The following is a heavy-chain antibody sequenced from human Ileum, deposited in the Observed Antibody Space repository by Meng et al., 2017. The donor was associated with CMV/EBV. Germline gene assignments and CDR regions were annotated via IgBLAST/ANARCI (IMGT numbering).Heavy chain of an antibody. V-gene: IGHV4-39*07. CDR3: AVLTKFYYVNSRYYIQNAFDI. CDR1: GGSISVSTYY. Sequence: SETLSLTCTVSGGSISVSTYYWGWIRQPPGKGLEWIGSIFYSGSTYYNPSLKSRLTISVDTSKNQFSLKLSSVTAADTAVYYCAVLTKFYYVNSRYYIQNAFDIWGQGTMVTVSS. CDR2: IFYSGST. D-gene: IGHD3-22*01. J-gene: IGHJ3*02.